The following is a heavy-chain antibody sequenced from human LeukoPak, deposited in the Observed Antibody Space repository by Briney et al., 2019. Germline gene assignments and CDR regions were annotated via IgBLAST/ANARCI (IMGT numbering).Heavy chain of an antibody. J-gene: IGHJ3*02. CDR2: IYYSGST. CDR3: ARDKLERRPDAFDI. D-gene: IGHD1-1*01. CDR1: GDPISSRSYY. Sequence: SETLSLTCTVSGDPISSRSYYWDWIRQPPGGGLEWIGYIYYSGSTYYNPSLKSRVTISVDTSKNQFSLKLSSVTAADTAVYYCARDKLERRPDAFDIWGQGTMVTVSS. V-gene: IGHV4-39*07.